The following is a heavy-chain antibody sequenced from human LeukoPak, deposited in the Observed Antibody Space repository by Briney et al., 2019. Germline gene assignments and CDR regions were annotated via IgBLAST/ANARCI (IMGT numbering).Heavy chain of an antibody. CDR2: INHSGST. CDR1: GGSSSGYY. J-gene: IGHJ4*02. D-gene: IGHD6-13*01. CDR3: ARGLRSSWYWDY. V-gene: IGHV4-34*01. Sequence: SETLSLTCAVYGGSSSGYYWSWIRQPPGKGLEWIGEINHSGSTNYNPSLKSRVTISVDTSKNQFSLKLSSVTAADTAVYYCARGLRSSWYWDYWGQGTLVTVSS.